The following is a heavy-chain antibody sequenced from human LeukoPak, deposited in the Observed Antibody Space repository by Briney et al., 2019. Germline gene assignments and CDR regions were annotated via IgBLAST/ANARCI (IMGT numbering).Heavy chain of an antibody. D-gene: IGHD3-10*02. CDR3: AELGITMIGGV. CDR2: IKQDGSEK. J-gene: IGHJ6*04. V-gene: IGHV3-7*01. Sequence: PGGSLRLSCAASGFTFSSYCMGWVRQAPGKGLEWVANIKQDGSEKYYVDSVKGRFTISRDNAKNSLYLQMNSLRAEDTAVYYCAELGITMIGGVWGKGTTVTISS. CDR1: GFTFSSYC.